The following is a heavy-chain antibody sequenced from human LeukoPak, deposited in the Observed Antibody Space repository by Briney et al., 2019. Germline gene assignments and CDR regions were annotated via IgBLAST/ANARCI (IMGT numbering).Heavy chain of an antibody. Sequence: GESLQISCKASGYSFTTYWIGWVRQMPGKGLEWMGIIYPADSAAKYSPSFQGQVTISVDKSISTAYLQWSSLKASDTAIYYCARQSNYYYYMDVWGKGTTVTVSS. CDR2: IYPADSAA. J-gene: IGHJ6*03. CDR3: ARQSNYYYYMDV. CDR1: GYSFTTYW. D-gene: IGHD6-6*01. V-gene: IGHV5-51*01.